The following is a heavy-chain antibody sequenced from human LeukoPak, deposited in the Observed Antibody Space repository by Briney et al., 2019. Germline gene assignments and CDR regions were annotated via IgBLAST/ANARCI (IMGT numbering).Heavy chain of an antibody. J-gene: IGHJ3*02. V-gene: IGHV4-59*08. Sequence: SETLSLTCTVSGGSISSYSWSWIRQPPGKGLEWIGYVYSSGSKNYNPSLKSRLTISVDTSKNQFSLKLSSVTAADTAVYYCARQSYDSSGYYYFDAFDIWGQGTMVTVSS. CDR3: ARQSYDSSGYYYFDAFDI. D-gene: IGHD3-22*01. CDR2: VYSSGSK. CDR1: GGSISSYS.